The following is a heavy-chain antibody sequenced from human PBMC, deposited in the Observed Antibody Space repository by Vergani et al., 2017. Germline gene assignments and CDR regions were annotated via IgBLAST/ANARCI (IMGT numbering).Heavy chain of an antibody. CDR3: ARDHYDFWSGYSPPTVDY. CDR2: ISAYNGNT. Sequence: QVQLVPSGAEVKKPGASVKVSCKASGYTFTSYGISWVRQAPGQGLEWMGWISAYNGNTNYAQKLQGRVTMTTDTSTSTAYMELRSLRSDDTAVYYCARDHYDFWSGYSPPTVDYWGQGTLVTVSS. D-gene: IGHD3-3*01. J-gene: IGHJ4*02. CDR1: GYTFTSYG. V-gene: IGHV1-18*01.